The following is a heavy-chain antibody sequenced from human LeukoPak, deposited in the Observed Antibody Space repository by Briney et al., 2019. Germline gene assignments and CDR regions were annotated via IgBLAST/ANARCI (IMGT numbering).Heavy chain of an antibody. D-gene: IGHD3-16*01. CDR2: IWYDGSNK. V-gene: IGHV3-33*01. CDR3: ARSDGSYPGGY. J-gene: IGHJ4*02. CDR1: GFTFSSYG. Sequence: GRSLRLSCAASGFTFSSYGMHWVRQAPGKGLEWVAVIWYDGSNKYYADSVKGRFTISRDNSKNTLYLQMNSLRAEDTAVYYCARSDGSYPGGYWGQGTLVTVSS.